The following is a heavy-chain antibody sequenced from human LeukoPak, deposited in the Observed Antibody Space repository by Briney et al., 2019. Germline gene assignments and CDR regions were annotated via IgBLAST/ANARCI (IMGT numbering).Heavy chain of an antibody. CDR2: ISGSGGST. CDR3: AKDIAAAFDY. CDR1: GFTFSSYA. J-gene: IGHJ4*02. V-gene: IGHV3-23*01. Sequence: SGGSLRLSCAASGFTFSSYAMRWVCQAPGKGLEWVSAISGSGGSTYYADSVKGRFTISRDNSKNTLYLQMNSLRAEDTAVYYCAKDIAAAFDYWGQGTLVTVSS. D-gene: IGHD6-13*01.